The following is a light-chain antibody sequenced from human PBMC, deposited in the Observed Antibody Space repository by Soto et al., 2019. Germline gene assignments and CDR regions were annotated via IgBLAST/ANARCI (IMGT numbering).Light chain of an antibody. Sequence: DIQMTQSPSTLSASAGDSVTITCRASQSISSWLAWYQQKPGKAPKLLIYKASSLESGVQSRFSGSGSGTEFTLTSSSLQPDDFATYYCQQYNSYPVTFGQGTKLEIK. CDR2: KAS. J-gene: IGKJ2*01. CDR3: QQYNSYPVT. CDR1: QSISSW. V-gene: IGKV1-5*03.